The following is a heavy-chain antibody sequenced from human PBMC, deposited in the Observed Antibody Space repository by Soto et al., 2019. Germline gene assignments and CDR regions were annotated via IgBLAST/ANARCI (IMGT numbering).Heavy chain of an antibody. CDR3: ARTSTKRYCSGGSCYPKKPAFDI. CDR2: IYPGDSDT. D-gene: IGHD2-15*01. J-gene: IGHJ3*02. Sequence: GESLKISCKGSGYSFTSYWIGWVRQMPGKGLEWMGIIYPGDSDTRYSPSFQGQVTISADKSISTAYLQWSSLKASDTAMYYCARTSTKRYCSGGSCYPKKPAFDIWGQGTMVTVSS. V-gene: IGHV5-51*01. CDR1: GYSFTSYW.